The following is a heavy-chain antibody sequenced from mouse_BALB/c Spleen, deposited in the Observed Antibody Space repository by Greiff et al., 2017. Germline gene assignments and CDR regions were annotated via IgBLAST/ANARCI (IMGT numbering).Heavy chain of an antibody. CDR3: ARYFDGYYYPFAY. CDR1: GFTFSSYG. D-gene: IGHD2-3*01. J-gene: IGHJ3*01. CDR2: ISSGGSYT. V-gene: IGHV5-6*01. Sequence: EVQLVESGGDLVKPGGSLKLSCAASGFTFSSYGMSWVRQTPDKRLEWVATISSGGSYTYYPDSVKGRFTISRDNAKNTLYLQLSSLKSEDTAMYYCARYFDGYYYPFAYWGQGTLVTVSA.